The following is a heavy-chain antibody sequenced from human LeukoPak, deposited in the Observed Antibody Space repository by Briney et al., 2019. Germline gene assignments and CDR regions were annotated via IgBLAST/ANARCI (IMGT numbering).Heavy chain of an antibody. V-gene: IGHV3-15*01. D-gene: IGHD3-3*01. CDR2: IKRRSDGGTT. Sequence: GGSVTLACAASGFTFTNACMSWVRKAPGKGRDGVGRIKRRSDGGTTDYAAPVKGRFTISRDDSKNTLYLQMNSLKTEDTAVYYCTTESGSGYLDWGQGTLVTVSS. J-gene: IGHJ4*02. CDR3: TTESGSGYLD. CDR1: GFTFTNAC.